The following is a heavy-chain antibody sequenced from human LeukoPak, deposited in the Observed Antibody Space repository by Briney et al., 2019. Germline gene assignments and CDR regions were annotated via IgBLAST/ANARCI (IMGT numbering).Heavy chain of an antibody. V-gene: IGHV4-4*02. Sequence: SETLSLTCAVSGGSISSSNWWSWVRQPPGKGLEWIGEIYHSGSTNYNPSLKSRVTKSVDKSKNQFSLKLSSVTAADTAVYYCATSTPVYDSSGYPYLDAFDIWGQGTMVTVSS. CDR1: GGSISSSNW. D-gene: IGHD3-22*01. CDR2: IYHSGST. CDR3: ATSTPVYDSSGYPYLDAFDI. J-gene: IGHJ3*02.